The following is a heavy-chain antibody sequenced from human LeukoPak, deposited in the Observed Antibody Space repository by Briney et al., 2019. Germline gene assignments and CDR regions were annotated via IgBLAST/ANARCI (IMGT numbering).Heavy chain of an antibody. CDR3: ARVNSFEVGSYGYFDY. D-gene: IGHD1-26*01. V-gene: IGHV1-3*04. CDR2: INTGNGNT. J-gene: IGHJ4*02. CDR1: GYTFTDYA. Sequence: ASVKVSCKASGYTFTDYAFHWMRQAPGQRLEWMGWINTGNGNTKYSQKLQGRVTFTRDTSASTVYMELSSLKSEDTAVYYCARVNSFEVGSYGYFDYWGQGTLATVSS.